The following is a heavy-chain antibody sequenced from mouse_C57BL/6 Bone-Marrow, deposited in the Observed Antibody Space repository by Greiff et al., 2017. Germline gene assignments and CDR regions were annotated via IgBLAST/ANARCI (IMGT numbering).Heavy chain of an antibody. CDR2: IDPENGDT. J-gene: IGHJ3*01. CDR3: ILDGYYGLSWFAY. Sequence: EVQLQQSGAELVRPGASVTLSCTASGFTFKDAYMPWVKQRPEQGLEWIGWIDPENGDTEYASKFQGKATITADTSSTPAYLQLSSLTSEDPAVCYCILDGYYGLSWFAYWGQGTLVTVSA. V-gene: IGHV14-4*01. D-gene: IGHD2-3*01. CDR1: GFTFKDAY.